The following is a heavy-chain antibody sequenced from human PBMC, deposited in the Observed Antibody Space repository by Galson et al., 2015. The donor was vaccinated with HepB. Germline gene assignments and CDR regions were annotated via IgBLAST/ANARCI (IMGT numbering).Heavy chain of an antibody. J-gene: IGHJ4*02. CDR3: ARGHHHCSSTSCYPNYFDY. Sequence: SVKVSCKASGGTFSSYAISWVRQAPGQGLEWMGGIIPIFGTANYAQKFQGRVTITADESTSTAYMELSSLRSEDTAVYYCARGHHHCSSTSCYPNYFDYWGQGTLVTVSS. CDR2: IIPIFGTA. D-gene: IGHD2-2*01. V-gene: IGHV1-69*13. CDR1: GGTFSSYA.